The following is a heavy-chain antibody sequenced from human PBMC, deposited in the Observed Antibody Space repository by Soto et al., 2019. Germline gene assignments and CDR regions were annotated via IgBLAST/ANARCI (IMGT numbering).Heavy chain of an antibody. V-gene: IGHV4-59*01. CDR3: ARDYYYDSRGYPGAYYYGMDV. CDR1: GGSFSSYY. CDR2: IYYSGRT. J-gene: IGHJ6*02. Sequence: KTSETLSLTCTVPGGSFSSYYWSWIRQPPGKGLEWIGHIYYSGRTNYNPSLKSRVTISGDTSKNQISLKLSSVTAADTAIYYCARDYYYDSRGYPGAYYYGMDVWGPGTTVTVSS. D-gene: IGHD3-22*01.